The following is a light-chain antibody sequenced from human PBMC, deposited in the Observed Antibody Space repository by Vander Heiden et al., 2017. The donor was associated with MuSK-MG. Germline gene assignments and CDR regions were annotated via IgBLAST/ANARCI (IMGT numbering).Light chain of an antibody. J-gene: IGKJ5*01. CDR1: QSVSSTY. CDR2: GAS. CDR3: QQDGSSPLT. V-gene: IGKV3-20*01. Sequence: EIVLTQSPGTLSLSPGERATLSCRASQSVSSTYLAWYQHKPGQGPRLLIYGASSRATGIPDRFSGSGSGTDFTLTISRLEPEDFAVYYCQQDGSSPLTFGQGTRLEIK.